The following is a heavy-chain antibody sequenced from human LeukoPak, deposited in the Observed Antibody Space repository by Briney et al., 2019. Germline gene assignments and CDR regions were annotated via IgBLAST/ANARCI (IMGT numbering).Heavy chain of an antibody. CDR3: AKDYYGSGSYDY. V-gene: IGHV3-30*18. J-gene: IGHJ4*02. D-gene: IGHD3-10*01. CDR1: GFTFSSYG. Sequence: GRSLRLSCAASGFTFSSYGMHWVRQALGKGLEWVAVISYDGSNKYYADSVKGRFTISRDNSKNTLYLQMNSLRAEDTAVYYCAKDYYGSGSYDYWGQGTLVTVSS. CDR2: ISYDGSNK.